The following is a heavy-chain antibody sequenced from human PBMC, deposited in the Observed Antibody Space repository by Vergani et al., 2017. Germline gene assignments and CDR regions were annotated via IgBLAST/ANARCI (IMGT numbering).Heavy chain of an antibody. CDR3: ASELPYYYYGMDV. Sequence: VQLVESGGGLVKPGGSLRLSCAASGFTFSDYYMSWIRQAPGKGLEWVANIKQDGSEKYYVDSVKGRFTISRDNAKNSLYLQMNSLRAEDTAVYYCASELPYYYYGMDVWGQGTTVTVSS. D-gene: IGHD1-26*01. CDR2: IKQDGSEK. V-gene: IGHV3-7*03. J-gene: IGHJ6*02. CDR1: GFTFSDYY.